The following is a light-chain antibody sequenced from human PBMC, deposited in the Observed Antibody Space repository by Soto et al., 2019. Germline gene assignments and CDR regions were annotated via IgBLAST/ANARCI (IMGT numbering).Light chain of an antibody. CDR3: CSYAGSSTWV. CDR2: EGS. J-gene: IGLJ3*02. V-gene: IGLV2-23*01. CDR1: SSDVGSYNL. Sequence: QSALTQPASVSGSPGQSITISCTGTSSDVGSYNLVSWYQQHPGKAPKLMIYEGSKRPSGVSNRFSGCKSGITASLTISGLQAEDEADYYCCSYAGSSTWVFGGGTKVTVL.